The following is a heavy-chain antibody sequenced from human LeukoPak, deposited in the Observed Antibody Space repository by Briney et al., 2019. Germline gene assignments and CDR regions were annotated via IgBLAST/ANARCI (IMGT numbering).Heavy chain of an antibody. V-gene: IGHV4-34*01. CDR2: INHSGST. CDR3: ARDGVAYCGGDCYADY. CDR1: GGSFSGYY. Sequence: PSETLSLTCAVYGGSFSGYYWSWIRQPPGKGLEWIGEINHSGSTNYNPSLKSRVTISVDTSKNQFSLKLSSVTAADTAVYYCARDGVAYCGGDCYADYWGQGTLVTVSS. J-gene: IGHJ4*02. D-gene: IGHD2-21*02.